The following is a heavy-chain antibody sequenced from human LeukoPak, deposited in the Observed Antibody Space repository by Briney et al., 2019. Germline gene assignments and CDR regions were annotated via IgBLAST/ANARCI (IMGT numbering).Heavy chain of an antibody. Sequence: PGGSLRLSCAASGFTVIGNYMNWVRQAPGKGLEWVSLIHRDGSTYYSDSVKGRFTISRDYSKNTLFLHMSSLRADDTAVYYCARDPRASTVTGYLWAFDIWGQGTMVSVSS. J-gene: IGHJ3*02. CDR3: ARDPRASTVTGYLWAFDI. CDR2: IHRDGST. CDR1: GFTVIGNY. V-gene: IGHV3-53*01. D-gene: IGHD3-9*01.